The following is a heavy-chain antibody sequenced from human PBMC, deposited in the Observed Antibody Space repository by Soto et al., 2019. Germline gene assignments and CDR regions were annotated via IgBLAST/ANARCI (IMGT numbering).Heavy chain of an antibody. CDR2: VYSTGTI. CDR3: ARDDLGRNTRAFDP. CDR1: GDFIRYYS. J-gene: IGHJ5*02. Sequence: SEALSVTCTVSGDFIRYYSWAWIRQSAGKGLEWIGRVYSTGTIFYNPSLTSRATTSVDTSKNQFSLKLTSVNAADTAVYSCARDDLGRNTRAFDPWGQGTLVTVS. V-gene: IGHV4-4*07.